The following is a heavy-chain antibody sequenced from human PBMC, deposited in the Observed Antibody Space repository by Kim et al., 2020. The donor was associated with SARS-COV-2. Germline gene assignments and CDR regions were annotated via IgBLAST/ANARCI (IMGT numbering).Heavy chain of an antibody. CDR3: TTDDYGDYGGDY. Sequence: GGSLRLSCAASGFTFSNAWMSWVRQAPGKGLEWVGRIKSKTDGGTTDYAAPVKGRFTISRDDSKNTLYLQMNSLKTEDTAVYYCTTDDYGDYGGDYWGQGTLVTVSS. CDR2: IKSKTDGGTT. J-gene: IGHJ4*02. D-gene: IGHD4-17*01. CDR1: GFTFSNAW. V-gene: IGHV3-15*01.